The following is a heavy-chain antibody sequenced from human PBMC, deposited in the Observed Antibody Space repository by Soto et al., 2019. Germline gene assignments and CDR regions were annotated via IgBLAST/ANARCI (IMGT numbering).Heavy chain of an antibody. CDR2: MNPYSGNT. CDR1: GYTFTSYD. D-gene: IGHD1-1*01. J-gene: IGHJ6*02. CDR3: AREITTLGMAV. Sequence: QVQLVQSGAEVKKPGASVKVSCKASGYTFTSYDINWVRQATGQGLEWMGWMNPYSGNTGYAQKFPGRVTMTRNTSLTIGYMAPGSLRSEDTAGYYCAREITTLGMAVSGQGSTVTVSS. V-gene: IGHV1-8*01.